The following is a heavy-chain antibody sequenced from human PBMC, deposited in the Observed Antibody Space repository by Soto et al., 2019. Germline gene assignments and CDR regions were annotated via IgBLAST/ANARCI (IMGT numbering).Heavy chain of an antibody. V-gene: IGHV4-39*01. J-gene: IGHJ4*02. Sequence: SETLSLSCTVSGRTFNINADFWYLAWIRQPPGKGLEWIGSIDNGGNTHYNAPLKSRVIISADTSKNQFSLSLNSVTAADTAVYYCVKRSLLMAPTWGQGIQVTVSS. CDR3: VKRSLLMAPT. CDR2: IDNGGNT. D-gene: IGHD1-26*01. CDR1: GRTFNINADF.